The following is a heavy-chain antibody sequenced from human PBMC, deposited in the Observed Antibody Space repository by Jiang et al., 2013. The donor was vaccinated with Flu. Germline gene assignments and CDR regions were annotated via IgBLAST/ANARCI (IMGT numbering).Heavy chain of an antibody. CDR3: ARAHGDYNPGY. CDR2: VSYDGSNK. D-gene: IGHD4-17*01. CDR1: GLTFSNFA. V-gene: IGHV3-30*04. J-gene: IGHJ4*02. Sequence: QLLESGGGVVQPGRSLRLSCAASGLTFSNFAMHWVRQAPGKGLEWVAVVSYDGSNKYYADSVKGRFTISRDNSKNTLYLQMNSLRAEDTAVYYCARAHGDYNPGYWGQGTLVTVSS.